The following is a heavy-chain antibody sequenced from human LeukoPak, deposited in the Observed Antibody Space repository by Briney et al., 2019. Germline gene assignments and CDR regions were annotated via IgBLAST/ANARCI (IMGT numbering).Heavy chain of an antibody. CDR1: GFTFSSYW. V-gene: IGHV3-7*01. CDR2: IKQDGSEK. CDR3: ATDRGWRTSGYYLYYFEY. Sequence: GGSLRLSCAASGFTFSSYWMSWVRQAPGKGLEWVANIKQDGSEKYYVDSVKGRFTISRDNTMNSLYLQMSSLRAEDTAVYYCATDRGWRTSGYYLYYFEYWGQGTLVTYSS. D-gene: IGHD3-3*01. J-gene: IGHJ4*02.